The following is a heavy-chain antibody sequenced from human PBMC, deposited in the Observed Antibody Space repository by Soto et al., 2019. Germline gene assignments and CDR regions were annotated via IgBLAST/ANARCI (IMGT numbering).Heavy chain of an antibody. Sequence: PSETLSLTCTVSGGSISSGGYYWSWIRQHPGKGLEWIGYIYYSGSTYYNPSLKSRVAISLDTSETQFSLRLNSLTAADTPFSYCGRAVPWSKSFDIWGLGTTVTAS. D-gene: IGHD1-1*01. V-gene: IGHV4-31*03. CDR1: GGSISSGGYY. J-gene: IGHJ3*02. CDR2: IYYSGST. CDR3: GRAVPWSKSFDI.